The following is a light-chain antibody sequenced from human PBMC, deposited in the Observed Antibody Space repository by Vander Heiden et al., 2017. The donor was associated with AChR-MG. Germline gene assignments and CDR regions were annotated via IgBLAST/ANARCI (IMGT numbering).Light chain of an antibody. V-gene: IGLV1-44*01. CDR1: SSNSGSNT. CDR3: AAWDDSLNGPV. J-gene: IGLJ3*02. CDR2: SNN. Sequence: QSVLTQPPPASGTPGQRVPISCSGRSSNSGSNTVSGYQQIPGTAPKLLIYSNNQRPSGVPDRFSGAKSGTSASLAISGLQSEDEADYYCAAWDDSLNGPVFGGGTKLTVL.